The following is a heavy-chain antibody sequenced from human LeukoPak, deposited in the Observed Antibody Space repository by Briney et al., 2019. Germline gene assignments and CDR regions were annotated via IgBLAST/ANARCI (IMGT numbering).Heavy chain of an antibody. V-gene: IGHV3-7*01. CDR1: GFTFSSYW. Sequence: GGSLRLSCAASGFTFSSYWMSWVRQAPGKGLEGVANINQDGSEKYYVDSVKGRFTISRDNAKNSLYLQMNSLRAEDKAVYYCARRKGYCSSTSCYSYYYYYMDVWGKGTTVTVSS. J-gene: IGHJ6*03. D-gene: IGHD2-2*02. CDR2: INQDGSEK. CDR3: ARRKGYCSSTSCYSYYYYYMDV.